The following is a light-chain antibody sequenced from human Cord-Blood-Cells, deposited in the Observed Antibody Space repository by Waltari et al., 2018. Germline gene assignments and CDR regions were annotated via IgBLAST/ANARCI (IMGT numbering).Light chain of an antibody. CDR2: DAS. V-gene: IGKV3-11*01. Sequence: EIVLTPSPATLSLSPGERATLSCRASQSVSSYLAWYQQKPGQAPRLLIYDASNRATGIPARFSGSGSGTDFTLTIRSLEPEDFAVYYCQQRSNWPLTFGGGTKVEIK. J-gene: IGKJ4*01. CDR3: QQRSNWPLT. CDR1: QSVSSY.